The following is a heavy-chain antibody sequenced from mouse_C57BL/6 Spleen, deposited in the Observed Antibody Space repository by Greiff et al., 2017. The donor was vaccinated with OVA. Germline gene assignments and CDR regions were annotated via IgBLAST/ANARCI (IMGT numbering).Heavy chain of an antibody. D-gene: IGHD2-4*01. CDR3: ASLYDYSSDYFDY. J-gene: IGHJ2*01. CDR2: ISSGSSTI. Sequence: DVMLVESGGGLVKPGGSLKLSCAASGFTFCDYGMHWVRQAPEKGLEWVAYISSGSSTIYYADTVKGRFTISRDNAKNTLFLQMTSLRSEDTAMYYCASLYDYSSDYFDYWGQGTTLTVSS. CDR1: GFTFCDYG. V-gene: IGHV5-17*01.